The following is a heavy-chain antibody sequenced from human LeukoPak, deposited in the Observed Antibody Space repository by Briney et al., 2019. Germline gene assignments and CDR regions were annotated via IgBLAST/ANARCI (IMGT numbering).Heavy chain of an antibody. Sequence: PSETLPLTCTVSRGSISPDHCAWIRQPPGKGLEWIGYIFYTGRARYNPSLEGRATLTVDMSKNQVSLKLRSVTAADTATYYCARLVDGANTRVDSWGQGTLVTVSS. V-gene: IGHV4-59*08. CDR1: RGSISPDH. J-gene: IGHJ4*02. CDR3: ARLVDGANTRVDS. D-gene: IGHD4/OR15-4a*01. CDR2: IFYTGRA.